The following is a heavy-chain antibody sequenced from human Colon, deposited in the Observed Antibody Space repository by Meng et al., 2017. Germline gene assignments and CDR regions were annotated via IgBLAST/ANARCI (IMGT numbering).Heavy chain of an antibody. J-gene: IGHJ4*01. V-gene: IGHV4-34*02. CDR3: ARFLFGRLGVGNDY. D-gene: IGHD3-3*01. Sequence: QEILKLWCAGFLDLPEALSCPCAVYGESFSGYYCTWVRQPPGKGLEWIGEINQSGTTNYNPSLKSRVSISADKSKNQFSLKMASVTAADTAIYYCARFLFGRLGVGNDYWGHGTLVTVSS. CDR1: GESFSGYY. CDR2: INQSGTT.